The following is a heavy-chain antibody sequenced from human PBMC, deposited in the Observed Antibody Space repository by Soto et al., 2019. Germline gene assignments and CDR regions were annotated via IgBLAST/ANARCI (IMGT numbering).Heavy chain of an antibody. Sequence: ASVKVSCKVSGYTLTELSMHWVRQAPGKGLEWMGGFDPEDGETIYAQKFQGRVTMTEDTSTDTAYMELSSLRSEDTAVYYCATEYSSSSGPFFDYWGQGTLVTVSS. J-gene: IGHJ4*02. CDR1: GYTLTELS. D-gene: IGHD6-6*01. V-gene: IGHV1-24*01. CDR2: FDPEDGET. CDR3: ATEYSSSSGPFFDY.